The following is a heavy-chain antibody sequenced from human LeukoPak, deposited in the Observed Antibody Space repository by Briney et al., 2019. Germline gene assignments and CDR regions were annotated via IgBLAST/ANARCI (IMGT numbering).Heavy chain of an antibody. CDR3: AAGAGKFDY. CDR2: ISSTSSSI. Sequence: GGSLRLSCAASGFSFNTYSMNWVRQAPGKGLEWISSISSTSSSIYYADSVKGRFTTSRDNAKNSLYLQMNSLRAEDTAVYYCAAGAGKFDYWGQGTLVTVSS. D-gene: IGHD6-19*01. J-gene: IGHJ4*02. CDR1: GFSFNTYS. V-gene: IGHV3-21*01.